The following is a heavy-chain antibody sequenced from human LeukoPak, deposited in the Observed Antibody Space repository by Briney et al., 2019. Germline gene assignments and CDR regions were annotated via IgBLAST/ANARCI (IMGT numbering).Heavy chain of an antibody. CDR2: ICASGDST. J-gene: IGHJ6*02. Sequence: XSGXTXXXXAXXWVRQAPGXGLEWVXXICASGDSTYYTDPVKGRFTISRDNSKNTLFLQMDSLRAEDTAVYYCGNTDRQFRGSYGMDVWGQGTTVTVSS. V-gene: IGHV3-23*01. D-gene: IGHD1-26*01. CDR1: GXTXXXXA. CDR3: GNTDRQFRGSYGMDV.